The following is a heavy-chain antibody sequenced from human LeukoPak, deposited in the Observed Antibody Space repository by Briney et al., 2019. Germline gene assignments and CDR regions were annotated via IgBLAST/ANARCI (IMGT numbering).Heavy chain of an antibody. CDR3: ARRPVSSQYYFDY. V-gene: IGHV3-64*01. J-gene: IGHJ4*02. Sequence: GGSLRLSSAASGSTFTTYAMDWVRQAPGKGLEHVSGISSNGYNTYYANSVEGRFTISRDNSKNTLYLQMDSLRGEDMAVYYCARRPVSSQYYFDYWGQGALVTVSS. D-gene: IGHD2/OR15-2a*01. CDR1: GSTFTTYA. CDR2: ISSNGYNT.